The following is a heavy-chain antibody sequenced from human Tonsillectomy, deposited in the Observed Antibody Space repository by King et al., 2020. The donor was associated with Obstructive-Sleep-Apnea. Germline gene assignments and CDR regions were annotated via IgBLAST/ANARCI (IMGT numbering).Heavy chain of an antibody. D-gene: IGHD3-16*02. Sequence: EVQLVESGGGLVQPGGALRLSCAASGFTFRNYWMTWVRQAPGKGLQWVANIKQDGSEIYYVDSVKGRFTISRDNAKNSLYLQMNSLRAEDTAVYYCARLGWGSYLYRPLYCDYWGQGTLVTVSS. CDR2: IKQDGSEI. V-gene: IGHV3-7*01. CDR3: ARLGWGSYLYRPLYCDY. J-gene: IGHJ4*02. CDR1: GFTFRNYW.